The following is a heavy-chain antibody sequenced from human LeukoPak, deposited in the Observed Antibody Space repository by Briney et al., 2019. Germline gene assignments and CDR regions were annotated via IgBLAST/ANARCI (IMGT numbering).Heavy chain of an antibody. D-gene: IGHD4-17*01. Sequence: SETLSLTCTVSGGSISSGDYYWSWIRQPPGKGLEWIGYIYYSGSTYYNPSLKSRVTISVDTSKNQFSLKLSSVTAADTAVYYCARVRDGDYGYIGFDPWGQGTLVTVSS. V-gene: IGHV4-30-4*01. CDR3: ARVRDGDYGYIGFDP. CDR2: IYYSGST. CDR1: GGSISSGDYY. J-gene: IGHJ5*02.